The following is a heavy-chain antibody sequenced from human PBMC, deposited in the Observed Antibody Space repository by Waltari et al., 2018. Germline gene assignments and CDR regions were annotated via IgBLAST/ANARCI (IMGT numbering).Heavy chain of an antibody. J-gene: IGHJ4*02. CDR3: ASLRISIFGVVYYFDS. V-gene: IGHV3-30*04. CDR1: GFTFRSYA. D-gene: IGHD3-3*01. CDR2: KSSDGNTK. Sequence: QVQLMESGGGVVQPGRSLRLSCAASGFTFRSYAMHWVRQAPGKGLEWVAVKSSDGNTKKYADSLKGRFTISRDNSKNTLYLQMDSLRPEDTALYYCASLRISIFGVVYYFDSWGQGALVTVSS.